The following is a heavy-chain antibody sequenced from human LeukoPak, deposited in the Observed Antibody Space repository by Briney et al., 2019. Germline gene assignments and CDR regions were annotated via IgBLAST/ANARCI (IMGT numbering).Heavy chain of an antibody. CDR3: ARGYGDYVDWFDP. CDR1: GFTFSSYS. CDR2: ISSSSSTI. D-gene: IGHD4-17*01. V-gene: IGHV3-48*01. Sequence: GGSLRLSCAASGFTFSSYSMNWVRQAPGKGLEWVSYISSSSSTIYYADSVKGRFTISRDNAKNSLYLRMNSLRAEDTAVYYCARGYGDYVDWFDPWGQGTLVTVSS. J-gene: IGHJ5*02.